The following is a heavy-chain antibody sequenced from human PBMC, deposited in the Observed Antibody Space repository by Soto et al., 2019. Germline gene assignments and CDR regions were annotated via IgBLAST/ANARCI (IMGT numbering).Heavy chain of an antibody. CDR2: IKSKTDGGAT. J-gene: IGHJ4*02. CDR3: TTDRLVRGIINPY. D-gene: IGHD3-10*01. Sequence: EVQLVESGGGLVKPGGSLRLSCAASGFTFNNAWMSWVRQAPGKGLEWVGRIKSKTDGGATDYAAPVEGRFTISRDDSKNTLYLQMNSPKTEDTAVYYCTTDRLVRGIINPYWGQGTLVTVSS. V-gene: IGHV3-15*01. CDR1: GFTFNNAW.